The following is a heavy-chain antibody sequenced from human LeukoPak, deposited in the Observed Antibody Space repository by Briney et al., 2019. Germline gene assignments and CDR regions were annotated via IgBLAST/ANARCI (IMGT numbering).Heavy chain of an antibody. V-gene: IGHV3-21*03. D-gene: IGHD6-19*01. CDR2: ISSSSSYI. CDR1: EFTFSSYS. J-gene: IGHJ4*02. CDR3: ARDASRIAVAGTRFDY. Sequence: GGSLRLSCAASEFTFSSYSMNWVRQAPGKGLEWVSSISSSSSYIYYADSVKGRFTISRDNAKNSLYLQMNSLRAEDTAVYYCARDASRIAVAGTRFDYWGQGTLVTVSS.